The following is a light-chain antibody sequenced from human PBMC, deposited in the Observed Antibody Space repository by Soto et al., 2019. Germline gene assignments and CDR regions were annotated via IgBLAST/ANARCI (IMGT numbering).Light chain of an antibody. CDR3: QQYNSYACT. V-gene: IGKV1-5*03. CDR2: KAS. CDR1: QSISSW. Sequence: DIRMTQSPSTLSASVGDRVTITCRASQSISSWLAWYQQKPGKAPKLLIYKASSLESGVPSRFSGSGSGTEFTLTISSLQPDDFATYYCQQYNSYACTFGQGTKVEIK. J-gene: IGKJ1*01.